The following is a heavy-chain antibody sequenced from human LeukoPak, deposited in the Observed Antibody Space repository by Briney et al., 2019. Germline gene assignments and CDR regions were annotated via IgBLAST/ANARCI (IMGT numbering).Heavy chain of an antibody. CDR1: GGSISSGDYY. Sequence: SETLSLTCTVSGGSISSGDYYWSWIRQPPGKGLEWIGYIYYSGSTYYNPSLKSRVTISVDTSKNQFSLKLSSVTAADTAVYYCARGRGSSGYYNWFDPWGQGTLVTVSS. CDR2: IYYSGST. D-gene: IGHD3-22*01. V-gene: IGHV4-30-4*08. CDR3: ARGRGSSGYYNWFDP. J-gene: IGHJ5*02.